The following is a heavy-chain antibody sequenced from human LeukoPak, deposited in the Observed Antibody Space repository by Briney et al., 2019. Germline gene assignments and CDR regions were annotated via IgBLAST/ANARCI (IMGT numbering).Heavy chain of an antibody. V-gene: IGHV3-30-3*01. CDR1: GFTFSSYA. D-gene: IGHD6-19*01. J-gene: IGHJ4*02. CDR3: ARAPSSGWSYYFDY. Sequence: PGRSLGLSCAASGFTFSSYAMHWVRQAPGKGLEWVAVISYDGSNKYYADSVKGRFTISRDNSKNTLYLQMNSLRAEDTAVYYCARAPSSGWSYYFDYWGQGTLVTVSS. CDR2: ISYDGSNK.